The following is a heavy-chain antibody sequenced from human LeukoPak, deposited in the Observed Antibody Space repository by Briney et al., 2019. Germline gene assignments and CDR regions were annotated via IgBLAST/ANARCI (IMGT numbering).Heavy chain of an antibody. J-gene: IGHJ4*02. D-gene: IGHD1-26*01. CDR1: GGTFSSYA. V-gene: IGHV1-69*04. Sequence: AASVKVSCKASGGTFSSYAISWVRQAPGQGLEWMGRIIPILGIANYAQKFQGRVTITADKSTSTAYMELSSLRSEDTAVYYCARAGFLVGATPFDYWGQGTLVTVSS. CDR2: IIPILGIA. CDR3: ARAGFLVGATPFDY.